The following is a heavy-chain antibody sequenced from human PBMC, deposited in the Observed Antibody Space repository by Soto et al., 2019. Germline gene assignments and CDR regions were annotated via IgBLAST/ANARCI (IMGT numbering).Heavy chain of an antibody. CDR1: GFTFDDYA. J-gene: IGHJ5*02. CDR3: ANGLGVVITYWFDP. Sequence: EVQLVESGGGLVQPGRSLRLSCAASGFTFDDYAMHWVRQAPGKGLEWVSGISWNSGSIGYAYSVKGRFTISRDNAKNSLYLHMNSLRAEDTALYYCANGLGVVITYWFDPWGQGTLVTVSS. CDR2: ISWNSGSI. V-gene: IGHV3-9*01. D-gene: IGHD3-22*01.